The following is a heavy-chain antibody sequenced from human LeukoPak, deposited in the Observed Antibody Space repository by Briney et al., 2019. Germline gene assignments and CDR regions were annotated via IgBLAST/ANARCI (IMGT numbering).Heavy chain of an antibody. D-gene: IGHD4-17*01. V-gene: IGHV4-59*01. CDR2: IYYSGRT. Sequence: SETLSLTRTVSGGSISSYYWSWIRQPPGKGLEWIGYIYYSGRTNYNPSLKSRVTISVDTSKNQFSLKLSSVTAADTAVYYCARILVGYGEDYWGQGTLVTVSS. CDR1: GGSISSYY. CDR3: ARILVGYGEDY. J-gene: IGHJ4*02.